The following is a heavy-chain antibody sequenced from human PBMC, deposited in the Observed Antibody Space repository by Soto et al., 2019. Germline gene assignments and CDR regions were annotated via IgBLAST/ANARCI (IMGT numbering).Heavy chain of an antibody. V-gene: IGHV3-7*01. CDR3: ERVGDYYSGMDG. Sequence: GVSLRLSCAASGFSFRIYWMTWVRQAPGKGLEWVANIKQDGSEKYYVDSVKGRFTISRDNAKNSLYLQMNSLRAEDTAVYYCERVGDYYSGMDGWGQGTTVTGSS. CDR1: GFSFRIYW. J-gene: IGHJ6*02. D-gene: IGHD3-10*01. CDR2: IKQDGSEK.